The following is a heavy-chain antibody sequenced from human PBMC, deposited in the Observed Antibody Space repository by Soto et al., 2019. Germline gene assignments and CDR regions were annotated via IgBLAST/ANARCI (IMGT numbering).Heavy chain of an antibody. V-gene: IGHV4-4*02. CDR2: IYHSGST. CDR3: AALIAAAGLGWFDP. CDR1: GGTIRSSNW. Sequence: SETLSLTCAVSGGTIRSSNWWSWVRQPPGKGLEWIGEIYHSGSTNYNPSLKSRVTISVDKSKNQFSLKLSSVTAADTAVYYCAALIAAAGLGWFDPWGQGTLVTVSS. D-gene: IGHD6-13*01. J-gene: IGHJ5*02.